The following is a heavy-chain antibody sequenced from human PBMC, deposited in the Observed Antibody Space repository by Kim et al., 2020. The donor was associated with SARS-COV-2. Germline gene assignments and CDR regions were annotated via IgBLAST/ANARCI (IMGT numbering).Heavy chain of an antibody. V-gene: IGHV3-9*01. CDR2: ISWNSGNV. Sequence: GGSLRLSCAASGFTFDDYAMQWVRRGSGRGLEWVSGISWNSGNVTYADSVKGLFTVSRDNAKNSLYLHMNNLRPEDTAFYYCAKSLWLGGYFDSWGQGTLVTVSS. J-gene: IGHJ4*02. CDR3: AKSLWLGGYFDS. CDR1: GFTFDDYA. D-gene: IGHD6-19*01.